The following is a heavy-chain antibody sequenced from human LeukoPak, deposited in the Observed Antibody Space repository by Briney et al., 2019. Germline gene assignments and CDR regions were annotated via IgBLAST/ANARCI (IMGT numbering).Heavy chain of an antibody. CDR3: ARDPYYYGSGSSNYFDC. J-gene: IGHJ4*02. V-gene: IGHV1-3*01. D-gene: IGHD3-10*01. Sequence: ASVKVSCKASGYTFTSYAMHWVRQAPGQRLEWMGWVNAGNGNTKYSQKFQGRVTITRDTSASTAYMELSSLRSEDTAVYYCARDPYYYGSGSSNYFDCWGQGTLVTVSS. CDR2: VNAGNGNT. CDR1: GYTFTSYA.